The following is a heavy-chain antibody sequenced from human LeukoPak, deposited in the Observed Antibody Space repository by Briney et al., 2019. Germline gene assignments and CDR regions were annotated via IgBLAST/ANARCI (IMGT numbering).Heavy chain of an antibody. CDR3: ARDGPLTGGFDY. D-gene: IGHD1-20*01. Sequence: SQTLSLSCTVSGVSIGSGGYYWTWMRQRPGQGLEWIGYIYRTGITYYNPSLKRRATISVDTSKNQISLKLTSVSAADTALYYCARDGPLTGGFDYWGRGTLVTVSS. CDR2: IYRTGIT. V-gene: IGHV4-31*03. J-gene: IGHJ4*02. CDR1: GVSIGSGGYY.